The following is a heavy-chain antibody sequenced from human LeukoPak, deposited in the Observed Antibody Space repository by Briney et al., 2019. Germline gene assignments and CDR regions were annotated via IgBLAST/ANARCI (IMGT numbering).Heavy chain of an antibody. V-gene: IGHV3-21*01. CDR2: ISSSSRDI. Sequence: GGSLRLSCAASGFTFSSYTMNWVRQAPGKGLEWVAAISSSSRDIFYADSVKGRFTISRDNAKNSLYLQVNSLGAEDTAVYYCARGNNYYDSSGYYYWGQGTLVTVSS. D-gene: IGHD3-22*01. CDR1: GFTFSSYT. CDR3: ARGNNYYDSSGYYY. J-gene: IGHJ4*02.